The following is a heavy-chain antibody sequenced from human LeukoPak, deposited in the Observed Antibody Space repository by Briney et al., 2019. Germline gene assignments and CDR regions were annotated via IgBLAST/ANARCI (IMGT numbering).Heavy chain of an antibody. CDR1: GFTLSSYW. D-gene: IGHD6-25*01. CDR2: INSDGSST. Sequence: WGSLRLSCAASGFTLSSYWMHWVRQAPGKGLVWVSRINSDGSSTSYADSVKGRFTISRDNAKNTLYLQMNSLRAEDTAVYYCARGVAAAGRYYYYYMDVWGKGTTVTVSS. V-gene: IGHV3-74*01. J-gene: IGHJ6*03. CDR3: ARGVAAAGRYYYYYMDV.